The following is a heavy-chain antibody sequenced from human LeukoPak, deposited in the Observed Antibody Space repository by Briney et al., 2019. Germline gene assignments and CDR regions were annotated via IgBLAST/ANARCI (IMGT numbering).Heavy chain of an antibody. CDR2: IYTSGST. CDR1: GGSFSGYY. Sequence: SETLSLTCAVYGGSFSGYYWSWIRQPAGKGLEWIGRIYTSGSTNYNPSLKSRVTISVDTSKNQFSLKLSSVTAADTAVYYCARAAYYYGSGSGVGYYYYCMDVWGKGTTVTVSS. V-gene: IGHV4-59*10. CDR3: ARAAYYYGSGSGVGYYYYCMDV. D-gene: IGHD3-10*01. J-gene: IGHJ6*03.